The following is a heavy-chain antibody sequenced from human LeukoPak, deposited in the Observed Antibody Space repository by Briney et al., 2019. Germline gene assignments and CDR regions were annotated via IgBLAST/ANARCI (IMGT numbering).Heavy chain of an antibody. Sequence: GGSLRLSCAASGFTFSSYSMNWVRQAPGKGLEWVSSISSSSSSYIYYADSVKGRFTISRDNAKNSLYLQMNSLRAEDTAVYYCAKEHLLREKPIDYWGQGTLVTVSS. V-gene: IGHV3-21*01. J-gene: IGHJ4*02. CDR3: AKEHLLREKPIDY. CDR1: GFTFSSYS. D-gene: IGHD3-3*01. CDR2: ISSSSSSYI.